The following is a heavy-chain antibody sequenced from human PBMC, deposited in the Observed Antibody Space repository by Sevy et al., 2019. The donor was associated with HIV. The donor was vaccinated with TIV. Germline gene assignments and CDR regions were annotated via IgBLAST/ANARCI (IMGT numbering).Heavy chain of an antibody. CDR3: ARDRGYYDSSGFYSRYYFDY. CDR2: ISYDGTNK. J-gene: IGHJ4*02. V-gene: IGHV3-30-3*01. CDR1: GFTFSYYA. Sequence: GGSLRLSCAASGFTFSYYAMHWVRQAPGKGLEWVAVISYDGTNKQYAESVKGRFTIHRDNSKNTLYLQMNSLRAEDTAVYYCARDRGYYDSSGFYSRYYFDYWGQGTLVTVSS. D-gene: IGHD3-22*01.